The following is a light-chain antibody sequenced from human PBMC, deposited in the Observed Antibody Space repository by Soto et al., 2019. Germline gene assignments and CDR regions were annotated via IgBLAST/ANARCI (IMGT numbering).Light chain of an antibody. CDR3: QHYGSSHPIT. Sequence: EIVLTQSPGTLSLSPGERATLSCRASQSVSSNYLAWYQQKPVQAPRLLIYGASSRATGIPDRFSGSGSGTDCTLTISRLEPEDFAVYYCQHYGSSHPITFVQGTRLEIK. J-gene: IGKJ5*01. CDR1: QSVSSNY. V-gene: IGKV3-20*01. CDR2: GAS.